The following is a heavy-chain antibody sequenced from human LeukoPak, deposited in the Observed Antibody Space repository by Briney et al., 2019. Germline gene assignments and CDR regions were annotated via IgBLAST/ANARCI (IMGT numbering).Heavy chain of an antibody. V-gene: IGHV1-2*02. CDR3: AREDYYDSSGYYKNKEYFQH. CDR1: VYTFTVYY. CDR2: INPNSGGT. D-gene: IGHD3-22*01. J-gene: IGHJ1*01. Sequence: ASVTVSFTASVYTFTVYYMHWVRHAPGQGLEWMGWINPNSGGTNYAQKFQGRVTMTRDTSISTAYMELSRLRSDDTAVYYCAREDYYDSSGYYKNKEYFQHWGQGTLVTVSS.